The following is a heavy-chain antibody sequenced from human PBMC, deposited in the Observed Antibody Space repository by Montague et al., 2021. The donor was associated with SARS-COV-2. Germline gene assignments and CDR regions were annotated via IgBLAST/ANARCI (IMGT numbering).Heavy chain of an antibody. CDR2: IDWDDDK. CDR3: APIRDYDILTGSYSGFDY. D-gene: IGHD3-9*01. CDR1: GFSLSTSGMC. Sequence: PALVKPTQTLTLTCTFSGFSLSTSGMCVSWIRQPPGKALEWLALIDWDDDKYYSTSLKTRLTISKDTSKNQVVLTMTNMDPVDTATYYCAPIRDYDILTGSYSGFDYWGQGTLVTVSS. V-gene: IGHV2-70*01. J-gene: IGHJ4*02.